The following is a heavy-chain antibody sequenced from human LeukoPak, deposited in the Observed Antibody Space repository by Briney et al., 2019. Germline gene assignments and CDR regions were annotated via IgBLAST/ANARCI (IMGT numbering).Heavy chain of an antibody. CDR2: IIPILGIA. CDR3: ARQSITGTTESCWFDP. Sequence: SVKVSCKASGGTFSSYTISWVRQAPGQGLEWMGRIIPILGIANYAQKFQSRVTITADKSTSTAYMELSSLRSEDTAVYYCARQSITGTTESCWFDPWGQGTLVTVSS. V-gene: IGHV1-69*02. J-gene: IGHJ5*02. D-gene: IGHD1-7*01. CDR1: GGTFSSYT.